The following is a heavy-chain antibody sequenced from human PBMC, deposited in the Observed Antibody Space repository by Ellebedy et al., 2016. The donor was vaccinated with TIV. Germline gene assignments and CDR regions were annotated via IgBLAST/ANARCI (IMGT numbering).Heavy chain of an antibody. CDR1: GFTFCSYG. V-gene: IGHV3-23*01. CDR2: ISGSGDTT. D-gene: IGHD3-22*01. CDR3: AKDREYSSYYYMGDGAFDL. J-gene: IGHJ3*01. Sequence: GESLKISXAASGFTFCSYGMTWVRQAPGKGLEWVSGISGSGDTTYYADSVKGRFTISRDNSKTTLYLQMDSLRAEDTALYYCAKDREYSSYYYMGDGAFDLWGQGTVVIVSS.